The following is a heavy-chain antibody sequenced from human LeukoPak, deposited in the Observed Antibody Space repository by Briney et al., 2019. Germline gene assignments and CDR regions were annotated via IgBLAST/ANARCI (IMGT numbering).Heavy chain of an antibody. J-gene: IGHJ4*02. Sequence: SETLSLTCTVSGGSISSYYWSWIRQPPGKGLEWIGYIYTSGSTNYNPSLKSRVTISVDTSNNQFSLKLSSVTAADTAVYYCARLVAAFDYWGQGTLVTVSS. V-gene: IGHV4-4*09. D-gene: IGHD6-6*01. CDR1: GGSISSYY. CDR3: ARLVAAFDY. CDR2: IYTSGST.